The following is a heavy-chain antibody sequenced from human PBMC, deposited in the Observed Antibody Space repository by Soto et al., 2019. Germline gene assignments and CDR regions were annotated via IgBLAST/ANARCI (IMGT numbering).Heavy chain of an antibody. CDR2: IYPGDSDT. D-gene: IGHD5-12*01. Sequence: GESLKISCKGSGYSFTSYWIGWVRQIPGKGLEWMGIIYPGDSDTRYSPSFQGQVTISADKSISTAYLQWSSLKASDTAMYYCARLNRDIRGAFDIWGQGTMLTVSS. CDR3: ARLNRDIRGAFDI. J-gene: IGHJ3*02. CDR1: GYSFTSYW. V-gene: IGHV5-51*01.